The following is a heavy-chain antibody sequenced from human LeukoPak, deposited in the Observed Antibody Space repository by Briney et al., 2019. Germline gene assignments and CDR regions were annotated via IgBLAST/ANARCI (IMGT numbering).Heavy chain of an antibody. CDR1: GDRVSSTSAA. D-gene: IGHD6-19*01. Sequence: SQTLSLTCAISGDRVSSTSAAWHWIRQSTSRGLEWLGRTYYRSKWFNDYAVSVKSRININPDTSKNQFSLQLNSVTPEDTAVYYCARDWQWLDSWGQGTLVTVSS. CDR3: ARDWQWLDS. J-gene: IGHJ4*02. V-gene: IGHV6-1*01. CDR2: TYYRSKWFN.